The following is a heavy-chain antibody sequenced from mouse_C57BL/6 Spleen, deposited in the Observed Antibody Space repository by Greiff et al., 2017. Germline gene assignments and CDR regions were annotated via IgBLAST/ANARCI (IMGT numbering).Heavy chain of an antibody. CDR2: ISSGGSYT. CDR1: GFTFSSYG. Sequence: EVQGVESGGDLVKPGGSLKLSCAASGFTFSSYGMSWVRQTPDKRLEWVATISSGGSYTDYPDSVKGRFTISRDNAKNTLYLRMSSLKSEDTAMYYCARQGLGRGYFDVWGTGTTVTVSS. CDR3: ARQGLGRGYFDV. J-gene: IGHJ1*03. D-gene: IGHD3-3*01. V-gene: IGHV5-6*01.